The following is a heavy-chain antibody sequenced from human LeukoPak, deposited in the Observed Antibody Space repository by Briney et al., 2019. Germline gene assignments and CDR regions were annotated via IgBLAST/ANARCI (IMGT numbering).Heavy chain of an antibody. CDR3: ARHETYYYDSSGYYIFDY. CDR2: IYYSGST. D-gene: IGHD3-22*01. V-gene: IGHV4-39*01. CDR1: GGSISSSSYY. Sequence: SETLSLTCTVSGGSISSSSYYWGWIRQPPGKGLEWIGSIYYSGSTYYNPSLKSRVTISVDTSKNQFSLKLSSVTAADTAVYYCARHETYYYDSSGYYIFDYWGQGTLVTVSS. J-gene: IGHJ4*02.